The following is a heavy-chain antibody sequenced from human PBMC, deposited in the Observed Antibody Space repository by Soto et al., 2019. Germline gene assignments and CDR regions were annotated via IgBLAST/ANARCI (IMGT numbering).Heavy chain of an antibody. CDR1: GGTFSSYA. D-gene: IGHD1-20*01. V-gene: IGHV1-69*12. Sequence: QVQLVQSGAEVKKPGSSVKVSCKASGGTFSSYAISWVRQAPGQGLEWMGGIIPIFGTANYAQKFQGRVTIPADESTSTAYRELGSLRSEDTAVYYCARDRITGTTAPFWDYYGMDVWGQGTTVTVSS. J-gene: IGHJ6*02. CDR2: IIPIFGTA. CDR3: ARDRITGTTAPFWDYYGMDV.